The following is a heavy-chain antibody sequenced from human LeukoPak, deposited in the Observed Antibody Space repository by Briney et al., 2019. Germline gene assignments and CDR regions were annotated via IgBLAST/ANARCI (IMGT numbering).Heavy chain of an antibody. J-gene: IGHJ4*02. Sequence: GGSLSLSCAASGFTFSNYWMSWVRQAPGKGLEWVANIKEDGSEKYYMDSVKGRFTISRDNARNSLYLQMNSLRAEDTAVYYCASGRQLGYWGQGTLVTVSS. CDR3: ASGRQLGY. V-gene: IGHV3-7*01. CDR2: IKEDGSEK. D-gene: IGHD6-13*01. CDR1: GFTFSNYW.